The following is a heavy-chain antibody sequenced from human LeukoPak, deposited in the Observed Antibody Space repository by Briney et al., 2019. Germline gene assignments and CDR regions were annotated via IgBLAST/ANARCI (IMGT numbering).Heavy chain of an antibody. J-gene: IGHJ6*02. CDR2: ISYDGSNK. D-gene: IGHD3-3*01. V-gene: IGHV3-30*18. CDR3: AKLGVSGYYNYYYYGMDV. Sequence: PGGSLRLSCAASGFAFSSYDMHWVRQAPGKGLEWVAVISYDGSNKYYADSVKGRFTISRDNSKNTLYLQMNSLRAEDTAVYYCAKLGVSGYYNYYYYGMDVWGQGTTVTVSS. CDR1: GFAFSSYD.